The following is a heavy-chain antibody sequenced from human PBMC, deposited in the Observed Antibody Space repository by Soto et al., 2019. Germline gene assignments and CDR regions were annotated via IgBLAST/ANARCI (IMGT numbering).Heavy chain of an antibody. Sequence: ASVKVSCKASGYTFTSYDINWVRQATGQGLEWMGWMNPNSGNTGYAQKFQGRVTITADESTSTAYMELSSLRSEDTAVYYCASSRYCISTSRHSYSFGYYYYGMDVCGQRTTVTVSS. J-gene: IGHJ6*02. D-gene: IGHD2-2*01. CDR1: GYTFTSYD. V-gene: IGHV1-8*01. CDR2: MNPNSGNT. CDR3: ASSRYCISTSRHSYSFGYYYYGMDV.